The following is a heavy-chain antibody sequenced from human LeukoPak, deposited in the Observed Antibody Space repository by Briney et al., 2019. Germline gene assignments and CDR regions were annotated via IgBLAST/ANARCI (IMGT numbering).Heavy chain of an antibody. CDR2: IYTSGST. CDR3: ARSSAREYCSSSSCYLIGAFDI. CDR1: GGTISCYY. J-gene: IGHJ3*02. V-gene: IGHV4-4*07. D-gene: IGHD2-2*01. Sequence: SETLSLTCTVSGGTISCYYWSWTRQPAGKGLEWIGRIYTSGSTSYNPSLKSRVTMSVDTSKNQFSLKLSSVTAADTAVYYCARSSAREYCSSSSCYLIGAFDIWGQGTMVTVSS.